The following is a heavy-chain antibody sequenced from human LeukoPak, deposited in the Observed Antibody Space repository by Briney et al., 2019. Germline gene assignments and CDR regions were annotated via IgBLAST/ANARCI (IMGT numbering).Heavy chain of an antibody. CDR3: ARYSGSFPGWLDP. V-gene: IGHV3-7*01. Sequence: GGSLRLSCAASGLTFSSSWMNWVRQAPGKGLGWVANINPAGSQEDYVDSVKGRFTISRDNAKNSVFLQMNSLRAEDTAVYYCARYSGSFPGWLDPWGQGTLVTVSS. J-gene: IGHJ5*02. CDR2: INPAGSQE. CDR1: GLTFSSSW. D-gene: IGHD1-26*01.